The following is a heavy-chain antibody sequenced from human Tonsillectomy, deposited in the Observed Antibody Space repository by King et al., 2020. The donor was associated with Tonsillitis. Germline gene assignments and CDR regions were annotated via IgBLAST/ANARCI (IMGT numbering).Heavy chain of an antibody. V-gene: IGHV3-7*03. J-gene: IGHJ6*03. CDR1: GFTFSSYW. D-gene: IGHD2-2*01. CDR2: IKQDGSEK. CDR3: ARERVVPAALTYYYYYYMDV. Sequence: EVQLVESGGGLVQPGGSLRLSCAASGFTFSSYWISWVRQAPGKGLEWVANIKQDGSEKYYVDSVKGRFTISRDNAKNSLYLQMNSLRAEDTAVYYCARERVVPAALTYYYYYYMDVWGKGTTVTVSS.